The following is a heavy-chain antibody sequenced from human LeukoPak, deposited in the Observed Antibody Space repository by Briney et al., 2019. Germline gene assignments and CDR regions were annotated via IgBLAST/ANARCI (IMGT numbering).Heavy chain of an antibody. CDR2: IRSKTYGGTT. V-gene: IGHV3-49*04. Sequence: GGSLRLSCTASGFTFGDHAMSWVRQAPGKGLEWVGFIRSKTYGGTTEYAASVKGRFTISRDDSKSIAYLQMNSLKTEDTAVYYCTRGPLQQWLYYGMDVWGQGTTVTVSS. J-gene: IGHJ6*02. D-gene: IGHD5-18*01. CDR3: TRGPLQQWLYYGMDV. CDR1: GFTFGDHA.